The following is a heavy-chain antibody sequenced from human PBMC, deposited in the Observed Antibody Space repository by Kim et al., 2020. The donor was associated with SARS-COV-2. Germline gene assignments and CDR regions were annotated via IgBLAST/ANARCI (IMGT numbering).Heavy chain of an antibody. V-gene: IGHV3-11*01. Sequence: GGSLRLSCAASGLSFSDSYMNWVRQAPRKGLEWLSFISTRGESIFYADSVEGRFTISRDNAKNSLYLQMNYLRDEDTAVYYCARSGNGDNAFGIWGQG. CDR3: ARSGNGDNAFGI. D-gene: IGHD1-1*01. CDR1: GLSFSDSY. CDR2: ISTRGESI. J-gene: IGHJ4*02.